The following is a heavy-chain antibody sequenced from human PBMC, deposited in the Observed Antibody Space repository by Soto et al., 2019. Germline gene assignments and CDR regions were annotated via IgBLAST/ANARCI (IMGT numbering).Heavy chain of an antibody. Sequence: EVQLLESGGGLVQPGGSLRLSCAASGFTFSSYAMSWVRQAPGKGLEWVSAISGSGGSTYYADSVKGRFTISRDNSKNTLYLQLNSLRAEDTAVYYCAGRPIVVVPAANDYWGQGTLVTVS. CDR2: ISGSGGST. CDR1: GFTFSSYA. V-gene: IGHV3-23*01. J-gene: IGHJ4*02. CDR3: AGRPIVVVPAANDY. D-gene: IGHD2-2*01.